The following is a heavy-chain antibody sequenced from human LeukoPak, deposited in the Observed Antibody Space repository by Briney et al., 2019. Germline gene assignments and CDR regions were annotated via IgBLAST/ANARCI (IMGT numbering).Heavy chain of an antibody. CDR1: GYSFILYG. J-gene: IGHJ4*02. V-gene: IGHV1-18*01. CDR2: ISTSTGDT. CDR3: ARGPRGLPSDY. D-gene: IGHD2-15*01. Sequence: GASVKVSCKTSGYSFILYGISWVRQAPGQGPEWMGWISTSTGDTKYTQKFQGRVTLTTDTSTSTAYMELSSLRSDDTAVYYCARGPRGLPSDYWGQGTLVTVSS.